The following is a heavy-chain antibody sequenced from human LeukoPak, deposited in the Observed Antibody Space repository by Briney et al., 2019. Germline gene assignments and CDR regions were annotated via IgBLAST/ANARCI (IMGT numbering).Heavy chain of an antibody. Sequence: PGGSLRLSCAASAFTFRTYWMSWVRQAPGKGLEWVAMIKPDGSEKYYVDSVKGLFTISRDNAKNSLYLQMSSLRAEDTAVYYCTRDASGDTNSGPRMDVWGQGTTVTVSS. CDR2: IKPDGSEK. CDR1: AFTFRTYW. J-gene: IGHJ6*02. V-gene: IGHV3-7*05. D-gene: IGHD1-26*01. CDR3: TRDASGDTNSGPRMDV.